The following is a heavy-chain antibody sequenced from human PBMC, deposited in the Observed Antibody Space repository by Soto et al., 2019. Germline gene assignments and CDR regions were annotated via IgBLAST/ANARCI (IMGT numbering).Heavy chain of an antibody. CDR3: ATDSRGWLDP. V-gene: IGHV4-30-2*01. Sequence: QLHLQESGSGLVKPSQTLSLTCAVSGGSISSGGYTWSWIRQPPGKGLEWIGYIYRTGSAYYNPSLRSRVTISVDTSKNQFSLKLSSVTAADTAVYYCATDSRGWLDPWGQGTLVTVSS. CDR2: IYRTGSA. J-gene: IGHJ5*02. CDR1: GGSISSGGYT.